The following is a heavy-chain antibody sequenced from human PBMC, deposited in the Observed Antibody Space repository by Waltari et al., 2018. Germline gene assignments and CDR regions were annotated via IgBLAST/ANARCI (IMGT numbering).Heavy chain of an antibody. V-gene: IGHV3-11*01. Sequence: QVQLVESGGGLVKPGGSLRLSCAASGFHSSGYYMTWIRQAPGRGLEWVSFISGSGAAKYYADSVKGRFTISRDNADNSLYLQMNTLRAEDTAVYYCARGSSSWDWGQGTLVTVSS. J-gene: IGHJ4*02. CDR2: ISGSGAAK. CDR3: ARGSSSWD. D-gene: IGHD6-6*01. CDR1: GFHSSGYY.